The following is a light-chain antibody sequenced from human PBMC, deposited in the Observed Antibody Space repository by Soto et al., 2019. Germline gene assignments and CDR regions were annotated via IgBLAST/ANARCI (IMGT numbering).Light chain of an antibody. CDR2: EVT. CDR3: CSYAGTSTPGV. V-gene: IGLV2-11*01. J-gene: IGLJ2*01. CDR1: SSDVGGYNR. Sequence: QSVLTQPRSVSGSPGQSVTISCTGTSSDVGGYNRVSWYQQPPGTAPKLIIYEVTNRPSGVPDRFSGSKSGNTASLTISGLQAEDEADYYCCSYAGTSTPGVFGGGTKLTVL.